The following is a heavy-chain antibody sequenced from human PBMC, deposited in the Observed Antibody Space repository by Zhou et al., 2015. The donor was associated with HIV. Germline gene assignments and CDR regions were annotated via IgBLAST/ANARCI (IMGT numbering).Heavy chain of an antibody. Sequence: QVQLVQSGAEVKKPGSSVKVSCKASGGTFSSYAISWVRQAPGQGLEWMGGIIPIFGTANYAQKFQGRVTITADESTSTAYMELSSLRSEDTAVYYCARGGSHLIAVAGTHFDYWGRGNPWSPSP. CDR2: IIPIFGTA. J-gene: IGHJ4*02. CDR3: ARGGSHLIAVAGTHFDY. D-gene: IGHD6-19*01. CDR1: GGTFSSYA. V-gene: IGHV1-69*01.